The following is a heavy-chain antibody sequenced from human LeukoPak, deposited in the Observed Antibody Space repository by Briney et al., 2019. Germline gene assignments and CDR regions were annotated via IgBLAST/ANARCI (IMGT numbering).Heavy chain of an antibody. Sequence: SETLSLTCTVSGGSISSRSYYWGWIRQPPGKGLERIGSIYYSGSTYYNPSLKSRVTISVDTSKNQFSLKLSSVTAADTAVYYCARYYYALDYWGQGTLVTVSS. CDR3: ARYYYALDY. CDR1: GGSISSRSYY. V-gene: IGHV4-39*07. D-gene: IGHD3-10*01. CDR2: IYYSGST. J-gene: IGHJ4*02.